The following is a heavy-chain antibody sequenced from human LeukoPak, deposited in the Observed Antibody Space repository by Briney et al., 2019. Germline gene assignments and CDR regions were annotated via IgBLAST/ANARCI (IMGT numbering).Heavy chain of an antibody. Sequence: ASVKVSCKASGYTFTSYDINWVRQATGQELEWMGWMNPNSGNTGYAQKFQGRVTMTRNTSITTAYMELSSLRPEDTAVYYCARGSKGIVGAPYYFDYWGQGTLVTVSS. V-gene: IGHV1-8*01. CDR2: MNPNSGNT. CDR3: ARGSKGIVGAPYYFDY. D-gene: IGHD1-26*01. CDR1: GYTFTSYD. J-gene: IGHJ4*02.